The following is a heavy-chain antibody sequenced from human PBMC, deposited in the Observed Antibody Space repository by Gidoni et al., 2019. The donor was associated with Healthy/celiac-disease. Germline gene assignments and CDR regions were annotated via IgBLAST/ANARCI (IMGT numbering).Heavy chain of an antibody. CDR3: AKDLHSYDILTGYPDY. CDR2: ISYDGSNK. Sequence: QVQLVASGGGVVQPGRSLSLSCAASGFTFSSYGMHWVRQAPGKGLEWVAVISYDGSNKYYADSVKGRFTISRDNSKNTLYLQMNSLRAEDTAVYYCAKDLHSYDILTGYPDYWGQGTLVTVSS. CDR1: GFTFSSYG. D-gene: IGHD3-9*01. V-gene: IGHV3-30*18. J-gene: IGHJ4*02.